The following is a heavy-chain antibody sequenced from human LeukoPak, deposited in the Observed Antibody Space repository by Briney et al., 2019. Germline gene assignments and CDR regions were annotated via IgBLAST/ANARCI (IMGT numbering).Heavy chain of an antibody. V-gene: IGHV3-74*01. D-gene: IGHD6-6*01. J-gene: IGHJ4*02. CDR1: GFTFSSYW. Sequence: GESLRLSCAASGFTFSSYWMHWVRQAPGKGLVWVSRINSDGSSTSYADSVKGRFTISRDNAKNTLYLQMNSLRAEDTAVYYCARDRSSSYHDYCGQGTLVTVSS. CDR2: INSDGSST. CDR3: ARDRSSSYHDY.